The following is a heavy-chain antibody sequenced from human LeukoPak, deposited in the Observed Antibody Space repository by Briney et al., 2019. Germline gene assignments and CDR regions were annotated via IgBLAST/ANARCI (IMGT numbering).Heavy chain of an antibody. CDR2: VNHSGST. Sequence: SETLSLTCAVYGGSFSGYYWSWIRQPPGKGLEWIGEVNHSGSTNYNPSLKSRVTISVDTSKNQFSLKLSSVTAADTAVYYCARVSIRLRFLEWLPDNWFDPWGQGTLVTVSS. CDR1: GGSFSGYY. J-gene: IGHJ5*02. V-gene: IGHV4-34*01. D-gene: IGHD3-3*01. CDR3: ARVSIRLRFLEWLPDNWFDP.